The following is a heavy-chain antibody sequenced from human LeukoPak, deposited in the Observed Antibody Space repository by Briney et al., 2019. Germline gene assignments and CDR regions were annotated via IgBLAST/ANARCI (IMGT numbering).Heavy chain of an antibody. CDR1: GYTFTSYY. Sequence: ASVKVSCTASGYTFTSYYMNWVRQGPGQGLEWMGIINPSGGSTSYAQKFQGRVTMARDTSTNTVYMELSSLRSEDTAVFYCVRGASCIAALNPFSCTNLWSRGTLVTVSS. CDR3: VRGASCIAALNPFSCTNL. D-gene: IGHD6-13*01. CDR2: INPSGGST. J-gene: IGHJ2*01. V-gene: IGHV1-46*01.